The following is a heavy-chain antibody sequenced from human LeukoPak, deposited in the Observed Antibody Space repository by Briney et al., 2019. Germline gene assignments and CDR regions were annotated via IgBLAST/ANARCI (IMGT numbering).Heavy chain of an antibody. V-gene: IGHV6-1*01. Sequence: SQTLSLTCAISGDSVSRNRTAWNWIRQSPSRGLEWLGRTYYRSKWYNDYAVSVKSRITINADTSKNQFSLKLSSMTAADTAVYYCARHAAVAYFDILTEEDYWGQGTLVTVSS. CDR1: GDSVSRNRTA. CDR2: TYYRSKWYN. CDR3: ARHAAVAYFDILTEEDY. D-gene: IGHD3-9*01. J-gene: IGHJ4*02.